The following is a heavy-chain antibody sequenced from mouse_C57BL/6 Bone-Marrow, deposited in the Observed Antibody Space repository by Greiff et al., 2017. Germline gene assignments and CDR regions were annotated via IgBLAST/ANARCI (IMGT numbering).Heavy chain of an antibody. CDR2: IDPANGDT. V-gene: IGHV14-4*01. J-gene: IGHJ3*01. CDR3: TTGLLLN. CDR1: GFNIKDDY. Sequence: VQLQQSGAELVRPGASVKLSCTASGFNIKDDYMHWVKQRPEQGLEWIGWIDPANGDTEYASKFQGKATITADTSSNTAYLQLSSLTSEDTAVYYCTTGLLLNWGQGTLVTVSA. D-gene: IGHD2-3*01.